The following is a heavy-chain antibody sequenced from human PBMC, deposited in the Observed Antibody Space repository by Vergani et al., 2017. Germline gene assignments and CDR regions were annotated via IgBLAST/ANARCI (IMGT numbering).Heavy chain of an antibody. J-gene: IGHJ5*02. CDR3: ASRDCSSTSCYVDWFDP. D-gene: IGHD2-2*01. V-gene: IGHV3-30-3*01. Sequence: QVQLVESGGGVVQPGRSLRLSCAASGFTFSSYAMHWVRQAPGKGLEWVAVISYDGSNKYYADSVKGRFTISRDNSKNTLYLQMNSLRAEDTAVYYCASRDCSSTSCYVDWFDPWGQGTLVTVSS. CDR1: GFTFSSYA. CDR2: ISYDGSNK.